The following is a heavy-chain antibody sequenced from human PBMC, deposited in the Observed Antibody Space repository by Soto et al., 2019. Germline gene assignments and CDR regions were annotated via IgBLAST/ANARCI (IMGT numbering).Heavy chain of an antibody. CDR3: AKARDQQWVRLPFDD. D-gene: IGHD6-19*01. CDR2: FSATSENT. J-gene: IGHJ4*02. Sequence: EVQLLESGGGLVQPGGSLRLSCVGSGFFFSSYTMTWVRQAPGKGLEWVSSFSATSENTYYADSVRGRFTISGDNSKNTRFLQMNSLTAEDTAMYYCAKARDQQWVRLPFDDWGQGILVIVSS. CDR1: GFFFSSYT. V-gene: IGHV3-23*01.